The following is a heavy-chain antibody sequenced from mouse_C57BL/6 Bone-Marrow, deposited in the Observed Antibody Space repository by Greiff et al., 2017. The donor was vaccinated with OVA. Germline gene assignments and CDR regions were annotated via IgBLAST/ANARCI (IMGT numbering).Heavy chain of an antibody. J-gene: IGHJ4*01. CDR2: INPNNGGT. V-gene: IGHV1-22*01. CDR3: AREDYYGSRYAMDY. D-gene: IGHD1-1*01. CDR1: GYTFTDYN. Sequence: VHVKQSGPELVKPGASVKMSCKASGYTFTDYNMHWVKQSHGKSLEWIGYINPNNGGTSYNQKFKGKATLTVNKSSSTAYMELRSLTSEDSAVYYCAREDYYGSRYAMDYWGQGTSVTVSS.